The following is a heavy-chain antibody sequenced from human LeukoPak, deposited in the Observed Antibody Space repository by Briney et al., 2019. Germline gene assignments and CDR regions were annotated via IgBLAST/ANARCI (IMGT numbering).Heavy chain of an antibody. Sequence: GESLKISCKASGYSFTNYWIAWVRQMPGKGLEWMGIIYPGDSDTRYSPSFQGQVTISADKSISTAYLQWSSLKASDTAMYYCARWSDSSGSSRFDPWGQGTLVTVSS. J-gene: IGHJ5*02. V-gene: IGHV5-51*01. D-gene: IGHD3-22*01. CDR2: IYPGDSDT. CDR1: GYSFTNYW. CDR3: ARWSDSSGSSRFDP.